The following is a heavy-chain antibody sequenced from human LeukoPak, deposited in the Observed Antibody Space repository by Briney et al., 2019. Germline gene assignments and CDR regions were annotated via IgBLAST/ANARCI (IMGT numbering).Heavy chain of an antibody. J-gene: IGHJ4*02. V-gene: IGHV3-23*01. CDR2: ITGDT. CDR1: GFTFSNYA. Sequence: PGGSLRLSCAASGFTFSNYAMDWVRQAPGKGLEWVSGITGDTYYADSVKGRFTISRDNSKNTLYLQMNSLRTEDTAVYYCARDKRPYYFDQWGQGTLLTVSS. CDR3: ARDKRPYYFDQ.